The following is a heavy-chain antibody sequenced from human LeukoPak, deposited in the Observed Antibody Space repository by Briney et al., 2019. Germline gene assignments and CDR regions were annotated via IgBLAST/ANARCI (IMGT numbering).Heavy chain of an antibody. CDR3: ARAPSGVSFDY. CDR1: GYSISSGYY. V-gene: IGHV4-38-2*02. CDR2: IYHSGST. D-gene: IGHD1-26*01. J-gene: IGHJ4*02. Sequence: SETLSLTCTVSGYSISSGYYWGWIRQPPGKGLEWIGSIYHSGSTYYDPSLKSRVTISVDTSKNQFSLNLNSVAAADTAVYYCARAPSGVSFDYWGQGTLVTVSS.